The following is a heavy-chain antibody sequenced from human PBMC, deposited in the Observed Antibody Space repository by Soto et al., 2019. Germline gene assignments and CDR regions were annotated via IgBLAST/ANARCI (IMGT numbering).Heavy chain of an antibody. J-gene: IGHJ3*02. CDR2: IYYSGST. CDR1: GGSINSYY. V-gene: IGHV4-59*01. Sequence: QVQLQESGPGLVKPSETLSLTCTVSGGSINSYYWSWIRQPPGKGLEWIGYIYYSGSTNYNPSLKSRAAISVDTSKNQFTLKLSSVTAADTAVYYCARVPWQWLGGYAFDIWGQGTMVTASS. D-gene: IGHD6-19*01. CDR3: ARVPWQWLGGYAFDI.